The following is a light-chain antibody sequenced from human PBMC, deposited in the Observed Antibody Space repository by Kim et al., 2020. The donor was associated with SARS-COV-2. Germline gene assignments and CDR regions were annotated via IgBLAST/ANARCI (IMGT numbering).Light chain of an antibody. CDR2: DAS. V-gene: IGKV1-33*01. Sequence: DIPITQSPSSLSASVGDRVTITCQASQDISNYLNWYQQKPGKAPKLLIYDASNLETGVPSRFSGSGSGTDFTFTISSLQPEDIATYYCQQYDNLPVTFGGGTKVDIK. J-gene: IGKJ4*01. CDR3: QQYDNLPVT. CDR1: QDISNY.